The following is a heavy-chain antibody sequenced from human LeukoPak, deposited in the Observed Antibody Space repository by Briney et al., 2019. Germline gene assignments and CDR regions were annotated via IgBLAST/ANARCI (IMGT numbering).Heavy chain of an antibody. V-gene: IGHV3-23*01. D-gene: IGHD6-19*01. CDR1: GFTFRQDA. CDR3: EKDLGSGWSRDWFDP. Sequence: GGSLRLSCAASGFTFRQDAMSGVRHALGEGVEWVSANSGSGGSTYSDASVKGPFTIANANYKTTLYLQMNSLRAADTDIYYCEKDLGSGWSRDWFDPWGPGTLVTVSS. J-gene: IGHJ5*02. CDR2: NSGSGGST.